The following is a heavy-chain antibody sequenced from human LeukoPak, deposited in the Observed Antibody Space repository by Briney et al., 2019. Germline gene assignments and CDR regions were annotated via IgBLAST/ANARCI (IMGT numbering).Heavy chain of an antibody. V-gene: IGHV1-2*02. CDR3: ARDYGDY. J-gene: IGHJ4*02. D-gene: IGHD4-17*01. CDR2: INPNSGGT. Sequence: ASVKVSCKASGYSFFNYGVNWVRQAPGQGLEWMGWINPNSGGTNYAQKFQGRVTMTRDTSISTAYMELSRLRSDDTPVYYCARDYGDYWGQGTLVTVSS. CDR1: GYSFFNYG.